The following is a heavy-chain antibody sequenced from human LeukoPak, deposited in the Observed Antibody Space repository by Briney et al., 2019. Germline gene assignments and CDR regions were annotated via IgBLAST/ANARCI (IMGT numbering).Heavy chain of an antibody. CDR3: AKFACTSTSCYNNF. CDR2: ISGSDDST. V-gene: IGHV3-23*01. Sequence: GGSLRLSCAAYGFSFSTYAMNWVRQAPGKGLEWVSAISGSDDSTYYAESVKGRFTISRDNSKNTLLLQMNSLRVEDTAAYYCAKFACTSTSCYNNFWGQGTLVTVSS. D-gene: IGHD2-2*02. CDR1: GFSFSTYA. J-gene: IGHJ1*01.